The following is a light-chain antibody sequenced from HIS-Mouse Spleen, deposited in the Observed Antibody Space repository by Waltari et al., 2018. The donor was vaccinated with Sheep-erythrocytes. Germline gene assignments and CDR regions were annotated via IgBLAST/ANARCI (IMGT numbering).Light chain of an antibody. CDR3: CSYAGSYNHV. V-gene: IGLV2-11*01. J-gene: IGLJ1*01. Sequence: QSALTQPRSVSGSPGQSVTISCTGTRSDVGGYNYFSWYQHHPGKAPKRMIYDVSKRPSGVPVRFSGSKSCNTASLTISGLQAEDEADYYCCSYAGSYNHVFATGTKVTVL. CDR1: RSDVGGYNY. CDR2: DVS.